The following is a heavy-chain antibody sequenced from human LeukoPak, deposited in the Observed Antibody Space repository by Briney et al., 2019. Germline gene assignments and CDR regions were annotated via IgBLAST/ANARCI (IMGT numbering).Heavy chain of an antibody. J-gene: IGHJ1*01. Sequence: PSETLSLTCTVSGGSISSSSYYWGWIRQPPGKGLEWIGSIYYSGSTYYNPSLKSRATISADTSKNQFSLKLSSVTAADTAVYYCARNGQYYDSGRYFQHWGQGTLVTVSS. CDR2: IYYSGST. CDR1: GGSISSSSYY. V-gene: IGHV4-39*07. CDR3: ARNGQYYDSGRYFQH. D-gene: IGHD3-10*01.